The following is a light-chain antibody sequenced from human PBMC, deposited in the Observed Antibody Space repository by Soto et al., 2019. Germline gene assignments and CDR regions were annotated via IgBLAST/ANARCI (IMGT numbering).Light chain of an antibody. CDR3: GKWDSSLSAGSYV. V-gene: IGLV1-51*01. CDR2: DNN. Sequence: QSVLTQPPSVSAAPGQKVTISCSGSSSNIGNNYVSWYQQLPGTAPKLLIYDNNKRPSGIPDRFSGSKSGTSATLGITGLQTGDDADYYCGKWDSSLSAGSYVFGTGTKVTVL. CDR1: SSNIGNNY. J-gene: IGLJ1*01.